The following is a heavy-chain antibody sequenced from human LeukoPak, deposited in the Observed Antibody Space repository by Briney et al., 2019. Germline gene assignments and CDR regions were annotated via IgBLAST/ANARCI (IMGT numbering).Heavy chain of an antibody. CDR3: TTDLPYSGSYSGFDY. V-gene: IGHV3-15*01. J-gene: IGHJ4*02. Sequence: GGSLRLSCAASGFTFSNAWMSWVRQAPGKGLEWVGRIKSKTDGGTTDYAAPVKGRFTISRDDSKNTLYLQMNSLKTEDTAVYYCTTDLPYSGSYSGFDYWGQGTLVTVSS. CDR1: GFTFSNAW. D-gene: IGHD1-26*01. CDR2: IKSKTDGGTT.